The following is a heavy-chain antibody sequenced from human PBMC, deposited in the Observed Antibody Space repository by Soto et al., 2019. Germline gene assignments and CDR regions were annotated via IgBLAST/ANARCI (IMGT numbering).Heavy chain of an antibody. CDR3: ARDSIAAAGTDYYYGMDV. CDR1: GGSISSYY. V-gene: IGHV4-4*07. Sequence: SQTLSLTCTVSGGSISSYYWSWIRQPAGKGLEWIGRIYTSGSTNYNPSLKSRVTMSVDTSKNQFSLKLSSVTAADTAVYYCARDSIAAAGTDYYYGMDVWGQGTTVTVSS. D-gene: IGHD6-13*01. J-gene: IGHJ6*02. CDR2: IYTSGST.